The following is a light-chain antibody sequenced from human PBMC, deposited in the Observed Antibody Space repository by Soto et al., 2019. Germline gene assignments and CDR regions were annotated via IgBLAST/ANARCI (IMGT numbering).Light chain of an antibody. V-gene: IGLV2-14*03. J-gene: IGLJ1*01. CDR3: SSYTSTSTYV. CDR2: DVS. Sequence: QSALTQPASVSGSPGQSITISCTGTSSDVGAYNYVSWYQHHPGKAPKLIIYDVSNRPSGVSNRFSGSKSGNTASLTISGLQAEDEADYHCSSYTSTSTYVSGIGTKVTVL. CDR1: SSDVGAYNY.